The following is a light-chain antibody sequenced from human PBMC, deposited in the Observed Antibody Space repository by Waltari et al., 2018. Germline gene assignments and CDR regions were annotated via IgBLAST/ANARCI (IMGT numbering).Light chain of an antibody. CDR2: EGT. V-gene: IGLV2-23*01. CDR3: CSYVSNTYV. J-gene: IGLJ1*01. CDR1: TSDGWTYNL. Sequence: QSALTQPASVSGSPGQSITISCTGTTSDGWTYNLVSWYQQHPGKAPKLIMFEGTKRPSGVSNRFFASKSGTTSSLTISGLQADDEADYHCCSYVSNTYVFGTGTKVTVL.